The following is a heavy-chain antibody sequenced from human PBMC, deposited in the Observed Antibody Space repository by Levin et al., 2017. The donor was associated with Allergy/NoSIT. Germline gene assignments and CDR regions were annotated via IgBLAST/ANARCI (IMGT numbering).Heavy chain of an antibody. J-gene: IGHJ6*02. V-gene: IGHV3-11*01. CDR3: ARDLVATITDDYYYYYGMDV. CDR2: ISSSGSTI. Sequence: GGSLRLSCAASGFTFSDYYMSWIRQAPGKGLEWVSYISSSGSTIYYADSVKGRFTISRDNAKNSLYLQMNSLRAEDTAVYYCARDLVATITDDYYYYYGMDVWGQGTTVTVSS. CDR1: GFTFSDYY. D-gene: IGHD5-12*01.